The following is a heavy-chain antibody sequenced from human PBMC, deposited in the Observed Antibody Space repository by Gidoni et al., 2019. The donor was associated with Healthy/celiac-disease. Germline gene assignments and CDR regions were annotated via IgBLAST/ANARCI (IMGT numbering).Heavy chain of an antibody. J-gene: IGHJ4*02. CDR3: TTAAAGTDY. Sequence: EVQRVESGGGVVKPGGSLRRAWAASGVTFSNAWMSWVRQAPGKGLEWVGRIKSKTDGGTPDYAAPVNGRFPISRDDSNNTLYLQMNSLKTEDTAVYYCTTAAAGTDYWGQGTLVTVSS. V-gene: IGHV3-15*01. CDR2: IKSKTDGGTP. CDR1: GVTFSNAW. D-gene: IGHD6-13*01.